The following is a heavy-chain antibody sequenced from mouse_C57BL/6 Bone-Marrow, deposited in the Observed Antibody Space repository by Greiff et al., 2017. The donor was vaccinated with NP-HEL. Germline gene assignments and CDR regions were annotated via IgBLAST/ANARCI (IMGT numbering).Heavy chain of an antibody. CDR2: ISDGGSYT. CDR1: GFTFSSYA. V-gene: IGHV5-4*01. Sequence: EVKVVESGGGLVKPGGSLKLSCAASGFTFSSYAMSWVRPTPEKRLEWVATISDGGSYTYYPDNVKGRFTISRDNAKNNLYLQMSHLKSEDTAMYYCAREDYYGSRGDYWGQGTTLTVSS. J-gene: IGHJ2*01. CDR3: AREDYYGSRGDY. D-gene: IGHD1-1*01.